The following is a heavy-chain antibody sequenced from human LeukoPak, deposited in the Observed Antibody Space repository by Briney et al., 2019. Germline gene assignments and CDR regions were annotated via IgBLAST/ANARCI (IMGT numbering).Heavy chain of an antibody. J-gene: IGHJ6*03. Sequence: ASVKVSCKASGFTFTSSAMQWVRQARGQRLEWIGCIVVCSGNTNYAQKFQERVTITRDMSTRTAYMELSSLRSEDTAVYYCAASYSHYYYYMDVWGKGTTVTVSS. V-gene: IGHV1-58*02. CDR2: IVVCSGNT. D-gene: IGHD1-26*01. CDR3: AASYSHYYYYMDV. CDR1: GFTFTSSA.